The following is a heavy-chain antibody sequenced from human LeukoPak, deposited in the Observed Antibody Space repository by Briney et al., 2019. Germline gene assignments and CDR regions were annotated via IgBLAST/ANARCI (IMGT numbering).Heavy chain of an antibody. CDR2: ISSSSSYI. J-gene: IGHJ4*02. D-gene: IGHD3-22*01. Sequence: TGGSLRLSCAASGFTFSSYSMNWVRQAPGKGLEWVSSISSSSSYIYYADSVKGRFTISRDNAKNSLYLQMNSLRAEDTAVYYCARNELGYYDSSGPYYFDYWGQGTLVTVSS. CDR1: GFTFSSYS. V-gene: IGHV3-21*01. CDR3: ARNELGYYDSSGPYYFDY.